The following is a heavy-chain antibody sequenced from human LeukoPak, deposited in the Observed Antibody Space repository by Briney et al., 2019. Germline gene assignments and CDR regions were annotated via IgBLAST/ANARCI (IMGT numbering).Heavy chain of an antibody. V-gene: IGHV4-59*08. D-gene: IGHD1-26*01. CDR3: ASGSYYFDY. CDR2: IYYTGST. Sequence: SDTLSLTCSVSGGSIRRYYWLWIRQPPGKGLDWIGYIYYTGSTKYNPSLKSRATISVDTSKNQFALKLSSVTAADTAVYYHASGSYYFDYWGQGTLVTVSS. CDR1: GGSIRRYY. J-gene: IGHJ4*02.